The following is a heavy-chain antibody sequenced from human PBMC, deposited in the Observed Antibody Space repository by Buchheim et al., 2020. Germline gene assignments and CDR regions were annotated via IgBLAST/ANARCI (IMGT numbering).Heavy chain of an antibody. J-gene: IGHJ4*02. D-gene: IGHD6-13*01. Sequence: QLQLQGSGPGLVKPSETLSLTCTVSGGSIYSSSYYWGWIRQPPGKGLEWIGSIYYSGYTYYNPSLKSRVTISVNTSKNQFSLKLSSVTAADTAVYYCARRDRLAAADHSFDYWGQGTL. V-gene: IGHV4-39*01. CDR1: GGSIYSSSYY. CDR2: IYYSGYT. CDR3: ARRDRLAAADHSFDY.